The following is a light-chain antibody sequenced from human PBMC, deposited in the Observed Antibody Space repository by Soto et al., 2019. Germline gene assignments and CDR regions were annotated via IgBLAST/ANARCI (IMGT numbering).Light chain of an antibody. J-gene: IGLJ2*01. CDR3: QSYDSSLSGVV. CDR1: SSNIGADYD. V-gene: IGLV1-40*01. Sequence: QSVLTQPPSVSGAPGQKITISCTGSSSNIGADYDVHWYQQVPGTAPKLLIFGDTNRPSGVPDRFSGSRSGTLASLAITGLQAEDEADYYCQSYDSSLSGVVFGGGTKLTVL. CDR2: GDT.